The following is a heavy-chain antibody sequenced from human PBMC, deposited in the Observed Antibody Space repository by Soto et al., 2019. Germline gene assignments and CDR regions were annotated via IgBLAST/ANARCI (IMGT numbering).Heavy chain of an antibody. V-gene: IGHV4-59*08. CDR3: ANQELYYYDSSGYPEYFQH. J-gene: IGHJ1*01. D-gene: IGHD3-22*01. CDR1: GGSISSYY. Sequence: PSETLSLTCTVSGGSISSYYWSWIRQPPGKGLEWIGYIYYSGSTNYNPSLKSRVTISVDTSKNQFSLKLSSVTAADTAVYYCANQELYYYDSSGYPEYFQHWGQGTLVTVSS. CDR2: IYYSGST.